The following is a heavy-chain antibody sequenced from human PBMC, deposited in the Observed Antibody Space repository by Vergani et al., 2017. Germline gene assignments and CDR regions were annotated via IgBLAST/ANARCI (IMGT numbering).Heavy chain of an antibody. CDR2: INHSGCT. D-gene: IGHD3-10*01. V-gene: IGHV4-38-2*01. J-gene: IGHJ3*02. CDR1: GNSTSSDYY. Sequence: QVQLQESGPGLVKPSETLTLTCSVSGNSTSSDYYCGWLRQPPGKGLEWIGTINHSGCTYYNPSLKSRVTISVDTSKNQFSLKLTSVTAADTALYYCAKYPMVRAVICAYDIWGLGTMVTVSA. CDR3: AKYPMVRAVICAYDI.